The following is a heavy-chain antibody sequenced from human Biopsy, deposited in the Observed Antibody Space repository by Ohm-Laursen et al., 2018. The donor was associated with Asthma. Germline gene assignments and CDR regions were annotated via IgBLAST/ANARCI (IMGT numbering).Heavy chain of an antibody. CDR3: ARAVSSSSYWYFDL. Sequence: SDTLSLTCIVSGDAMSTSGSHWGWIRQSPGKGLEWIGSIYYSGRTYYNPSLESRVTISADTSKNHFSLKGTSVTAADTAVYYCARAVSSSSYWYFDLWGRGDLVTVSS. J-gene: IGHJ2*01. CDR2: IYYSGRT. D-gene: IGHD6-6*01. CDR1: GDAMSTSGSH. V-gene: IGHV4-39*02.